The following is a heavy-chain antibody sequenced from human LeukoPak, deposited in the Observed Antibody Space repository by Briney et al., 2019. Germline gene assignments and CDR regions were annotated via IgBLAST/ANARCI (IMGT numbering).Heavy chain of an antibody. CDR3: ARALYYGSGSLSFYYYYYMDV. V-gene: IGHV1-8*03. CDR1: GYTFTSYD. D-gene: IGHD3-10*01. J-gene: IGHJ6*03. Sequence: GASVKVSCKASGYTFTSYDINWVRQATGQGLEWMGWMNPNSGNTGYAQKFQGRVTITRNTSIRTAYMELSSLRSEDTAVYYCARALYYGSGSLSFYYYYYMDVWGKGTTVTVSS. CDR2: MNPNSGNT.